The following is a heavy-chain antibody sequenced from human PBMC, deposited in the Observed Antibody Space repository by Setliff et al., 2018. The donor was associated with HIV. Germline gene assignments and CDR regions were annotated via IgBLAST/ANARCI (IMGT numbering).Heavy chain of an antibody. CDR2: IYHGGNT. J-gene: IGHJ4*02. D-gene: IGHD3-10*01. CDR1: GGSISSNSW. V-gene: IGHV4-4*02. Sequence: SETLSLTCDVSGGSISSNSWWTWVRQPPGKGLEWIGQIYHGGNTRYNPSLKSRLTMSIDTSKKQFSLKLSSVTAADTAVYYCAKPALGIGGGSRFDNWGQGTRVTVSS. CDR3: AKPALGIGGGSRFDN.